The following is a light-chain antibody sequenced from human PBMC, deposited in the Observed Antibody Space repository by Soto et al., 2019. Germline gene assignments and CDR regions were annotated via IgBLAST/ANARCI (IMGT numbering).Light chain of an antibody. CDR3: LLYVGSGVHWV. Sequence: QTVVTQEPSFSVSPGGTVTLTCGLSSGSVSTNNYPSWYQRTPGQAPRTLIYNTNTRSSGVPDRFSGSILGNQAALTITGAQADDESDYYCLLYVGSGVHWVFGGGTKLTVL. CDR1: SGSVSTNNY. CDR2: NTN. V-gene: IGLV8-61*01. J-gene: IGLJ3*02.